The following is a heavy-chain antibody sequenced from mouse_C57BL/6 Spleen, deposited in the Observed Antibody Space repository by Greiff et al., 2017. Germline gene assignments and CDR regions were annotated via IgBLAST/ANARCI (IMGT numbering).Heavy chain of an antibody. J-gene: IGHJ2*01. D-gene: IGHD1-1*01. CDR1: GYTFTSYW. V-gene: IGHV1-64*01. CDR3: ARYCYGSVGYFDY. Sequence: QVQLQQPGAELVKPGASVKLSCKASGYTFTSYWMHWVKQSPGQGLEWIGMIHPNSGSTNYNEKFKSKATLTVDKSSSTAYMQLSSLTSEDSAVYYFARYCYGSVGYFDYWGQGTTLTVSS. CDR2: IHPNSGST.